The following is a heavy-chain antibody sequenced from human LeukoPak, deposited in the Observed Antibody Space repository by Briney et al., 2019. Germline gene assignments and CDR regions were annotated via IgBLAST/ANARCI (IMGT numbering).Heavy chain of an antibody. Sequence: HPGKSLRLSCAASGFTFSNYAMHWVRQAPGKGLEWVSLISSGGTYEYYADSVKGRFTISRDNSKNTLYLQLNRLRAEDTAVYYCARDSTYYYDSGSSGPHYFDNWGQGTLVTVSS. CDR3: ARDSTYYYDSGSSGPHYFDN. D-gene: IGHD3-10*01. J-gene: IGHJ4*02. V-gene: IGHV3-30*01. CDR2: ISSGGTYE. CDR1: GFTFSNYA.